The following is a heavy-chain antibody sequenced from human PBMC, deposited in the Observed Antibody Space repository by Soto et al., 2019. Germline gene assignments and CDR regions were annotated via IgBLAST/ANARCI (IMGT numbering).Heavy chain of an antibody. V-gene: IGHV4-30-2*01. Sequence: PSETLSLTCAVSGGSISSGCYSWSWIRQPPGKGLEGIGYIYHSWSTYYNPSLNSRVTISVARSKKQFSLKLSFVTSAVSAVDLCARANGDYYYGMDVWGQGTTVTVSS. CDR2: IYHSWST. CDR3: ARANGDYYYGMDV. D-gene: IGHD4-17*01. J-gene: IGHJ6*02. CDR1: GGSISSGCYS.